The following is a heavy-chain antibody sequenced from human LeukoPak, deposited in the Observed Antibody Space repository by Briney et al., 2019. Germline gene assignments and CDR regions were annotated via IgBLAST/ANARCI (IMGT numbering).Heavy chain of an antibody. Sequence: GGSLRLSCAASGFTVSSNSMSWVRQAPGKGLQWVSGISGSGGNTYYADSVRGRFTISRDNSKNTLYLQMNSLRAEDTAVYYCAKEPTAKVPPNDWGQGTLVTVSS. CDR1: GFTVSSNS. V-gene: IGHV3-23*01. J-gene: IGHJ4*02. CDR2: ISGSGGNT. D-gene: IGHD6-25*01. CDR3: AKEPTAKVPPND.